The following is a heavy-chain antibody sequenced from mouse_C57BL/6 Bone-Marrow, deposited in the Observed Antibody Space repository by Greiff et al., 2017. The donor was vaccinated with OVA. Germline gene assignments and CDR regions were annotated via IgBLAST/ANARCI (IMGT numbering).Heavy chain of an antibody. CDR1: GFTFSSYG. D-gene: IGHD1-1*01. V-gene: IGHV5-6*01. J-gene: IGHJ2*01. Sequence: EVQGVESGGDLVKPGGSLKLSCAASGFTFSSYGMSWVRQTPDKRLEWVATISSGGSYTYYPDSVKGRFTISRDNAKNTLYLQMSSLKSEDTAMYYCARRRYYGSFYYFDYWGQGTTLTVSS. CDR2: ISSGGSYT. CDR3: ARRRYYGSFYYFDY.